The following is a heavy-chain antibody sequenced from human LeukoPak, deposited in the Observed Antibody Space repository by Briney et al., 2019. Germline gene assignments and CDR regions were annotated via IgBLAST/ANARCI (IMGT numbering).Heavy chain of an antibody. V-gene: IGHV3-23*01. J-gene: IGHJ4*02. CDR1: GFTSSSYA. CDR3: AKAAAAPGFDF. Sequence: PGGSLRLSCAASGFTSSSYALNWVRQAPGKGLEWVATVSGSGDRMYHADSVKGRFTISRDHSKNTIYLQMNSLRAEDTALYYCAKAAAAPGFDFWGQGTLVTVSS. D-gene: IGHD6-13*01. CDR2: VSGSGDRM.